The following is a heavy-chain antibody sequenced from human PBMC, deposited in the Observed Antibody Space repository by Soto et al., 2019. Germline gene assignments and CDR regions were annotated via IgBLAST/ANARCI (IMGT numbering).Heavy chain of an antibody. CDR2: ISSSSSTI. V-gene: IGHV3-48*02. J-gene: IGHJ5*02. D-gene: IGHD5-12*01. CDR3: ARDVSGLNWFDP. CDR1: GVTFNSYI. Sequence: PGGSLRLSCAASGVTFNSYIMNLVRQAPGKGLEWVSYISSSSSTIYYADSVKGRFTISRDNAKNSLYLQMNSLRDEDTAVYYCARDVSGLNWFDPWGQGTLVTVSS.